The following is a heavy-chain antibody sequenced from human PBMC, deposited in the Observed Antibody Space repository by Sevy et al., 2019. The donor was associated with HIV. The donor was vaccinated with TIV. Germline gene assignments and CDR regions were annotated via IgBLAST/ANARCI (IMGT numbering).Heavy chain of an antibody. J-gene: IGHJ3*01. V-gene: IGHV3-23*01. CDR1: GFTFSSYA. Sequence: GGSLRLSCAASGFTFSSYAMSWVRQAPGKGLEWVSAISGRGGSTYYADSVKGRFTISRDNSKNTLYLQMNSLRAEDTAVYYCAKDDRIAVAGQLAFDLWGQGTMVTVSS. D-gene: IGHD6-19*01. CDR2: ISGRGGST. CDR3: AKDDRIAVAGQLAFDL.